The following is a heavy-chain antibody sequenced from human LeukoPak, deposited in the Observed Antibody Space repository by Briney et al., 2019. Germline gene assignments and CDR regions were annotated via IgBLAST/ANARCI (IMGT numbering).Heavy chain of an antibody. CDR1: GFTFSSYG. CDR3: AKSGPWFRELFLRSGETDYFDY. CDR2: ISYDGSNK. Sequence: GGSLRLSCAASGFTFSSYGMHWVRQAPGKGLEWVAVISYDGSNKYYADSVKGRFTISRDNSKNTLYLQMNSLRAEDTAVYYCAKSGPWFRELFLRSGETDYFDYWGQGTLVTVSS. J-gene: IGHJ4*02. D-gene: IGHD3-10*01. V-gene: IGHV3-30*18.